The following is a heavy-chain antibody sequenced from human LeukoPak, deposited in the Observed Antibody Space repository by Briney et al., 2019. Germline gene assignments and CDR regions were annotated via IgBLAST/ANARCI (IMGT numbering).Heavy chain of an antibody. CDR2: IIPILGIA. D-gene: IGHD3-22*01. V-gene: IGHV1-69*04. Sequence: ASVKVSCKASGGTFSSYAISWVRQAPGQGLEWMGRIIPILGIANYAQKFQGRVTITADKSTSTAYMELSSLRSEDTALYYCARDVPPYYYDSSGFTGFDYWGQGTLVTVSS. J-gene: IGHJ4*02. CDR3: ARDVPPYYYDSSGFTGFDY. CDR1: GGTFSSYA.